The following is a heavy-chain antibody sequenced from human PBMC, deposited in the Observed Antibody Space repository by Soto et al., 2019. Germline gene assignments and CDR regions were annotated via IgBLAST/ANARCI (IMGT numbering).Heavy chain of an antibody. CDR1: VFTFKNYA. D-gene: IGHD5-12*01. Sequence: PVGSLRLSCGASVFTFKNYALHWVRHSPGKCLEWVAVISFDGDKKYYGDSVKGRFTISRDNFKNTVYLQMNNLRVEDAALYFCAREDDYNYRYPIYGLHVWGQATTFTVSS. CDR3: AREDDYNYRYPIYGLHV. J-gene: IGHJ6*02. CDR2: ISFDGDKK. V-gene: IGHV3-30-3*01.